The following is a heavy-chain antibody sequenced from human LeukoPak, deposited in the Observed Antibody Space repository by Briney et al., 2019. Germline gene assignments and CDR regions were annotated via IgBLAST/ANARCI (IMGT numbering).Heavy chain of an antibody. CDR1: GGSFSGYY. CDR2: INHSGST. V-gene: IGHV4-34*01. D-gene: IGHD3-22*01. J-gene: IGHJ4*02. Sequence: SETLSLTCAVYGGSFSGYYWSWIRQPPGKGLGWIGEINHSGSTNYNPSLKSRVTISVDTSKNQFSLKLSSVTAADTAVYYCARFCYDSSGYHMIFDYWGQGTLVTVSS. CDR3: ARFCYDSSGYHMIFDY.